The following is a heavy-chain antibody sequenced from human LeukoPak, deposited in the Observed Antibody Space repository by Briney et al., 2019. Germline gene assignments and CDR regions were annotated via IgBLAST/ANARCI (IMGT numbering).Heavy chain of an antibody. Sequence: ASVTVSCKVSGYTLTELSMHWVRQAPGKGLEWMGGFDPEDGETIYAQKFQGRVTMTEDTSTDTAYMELSSLRSEDTAVYYCATFTYYDFWSPFDYWGQGTLVTVSS. CDR2: FDPEDGET. J-gene: IGHJ4*02. D-gene: IGHD3-3*01. CDR1: GYTLTELS. CDR3: ATFTYYDFWSPFDY. V-gene: IGHV1-24*01.